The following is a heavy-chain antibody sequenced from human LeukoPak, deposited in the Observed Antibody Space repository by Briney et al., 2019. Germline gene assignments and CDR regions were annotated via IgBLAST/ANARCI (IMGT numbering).Heavy chain of an antibody. D-gene: IGHD1-26*01. J-gene: IGHJ6*03. CDR2: IIALFGTT. CDR3: ARAWSGSYASADYFYYMDV. V-gene: IGHV1-69*05. Sequence: GSSVKVSCKASGGSFNSYAISWVRQAPGQGLEWMGRIIALFGTTNYAERFQGRVTITTDESRSTAYMELSSLRSDDTAVYFCARAWSGSYASADYFYYMDVWGKGTTVTVSS. CDR1: GGSFNSYA.